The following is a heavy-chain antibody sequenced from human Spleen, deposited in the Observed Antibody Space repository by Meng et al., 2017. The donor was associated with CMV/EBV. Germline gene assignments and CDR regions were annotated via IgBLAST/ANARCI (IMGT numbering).Heavy chain of an antibody. CDR1: GYTFTSYG. CDR3: ARCSSGCPYYYYGMDV. D-gene: IGHD6-19*01. J-gene: IGHJ6*02. CDR2: IIPIFGTA. Sequence: SVKVSCKASGYTFTSYGISWVRQAPGQGLEWMGGIIPIFGTANYAQKFQGRVTITTDESTSTAYMELSSLRSEDTAVYYCARCSSGCPYYYYGMDVWGQGTTVTVSS. V-gene: IGHV1-69*05.